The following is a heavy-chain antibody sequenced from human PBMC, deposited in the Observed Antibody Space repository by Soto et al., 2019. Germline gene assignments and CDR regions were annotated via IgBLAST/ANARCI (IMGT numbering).Heavy chain of an antibody. CDR3: ATDNPLYYDYVWGSL. CDR2: FDPEDGET. Sequence: GASVKVSCKASGYTFTSYGISWVRQAPGKGLEWMGGFDPEDGETIYAQKFQGRVTMTEDTSTDTAYMELSSLRSEDTAVYYCATDNPLYYDYVWGSLWGHGTLVTVSS. CDR1: GYTFTSYG. D-gene: IGHD3-16*01. J-gene: IGHJ4*01. V-gene: IGHV1-24*01.